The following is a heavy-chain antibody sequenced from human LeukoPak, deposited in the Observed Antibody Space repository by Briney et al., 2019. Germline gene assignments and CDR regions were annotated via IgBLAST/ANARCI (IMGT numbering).Heavy chain of an antibody. Sequence: PSETLSLTCTVSGGSITKDSYYWAWIRQPPGKGLEWIGSIYYSGSAYYNPSLKSRVTMSVDTSKNKFSLKLNSLTAADTAVYYCARVPISTTARGYFDYWGQGTLVTVSS. CDR3: ARVPISTTARGYFDY. CDR1: GGSITKDSYY. J-gene: IGHJ4*02. D-gene: IGHD4-17*01. CDR2: IYYSGSA. V-gene: IGHV4-39*07.